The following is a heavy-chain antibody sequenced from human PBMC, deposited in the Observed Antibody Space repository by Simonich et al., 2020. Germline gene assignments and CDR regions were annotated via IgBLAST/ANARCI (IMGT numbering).Heavy chain of an antibody. V-gene: IGHV3-48*01. CDR3: ARDSSYYAFDI. CDR2: ISSSSSTI. D-gene: IGHD5-12*01. J-gene: IGHJ3*02. CDR1: GFTFSSYS. Sequence: EVQLVESGGGLVQPGGSLRLSCAASGFTFSSYSMNWVRQAPGKGLEWVSYISSSSSTIYYADSVKGRFTISRDNAKNSLYLQMNSLRAEDTAVYCCARDSSYYAFDIWGQGTMVTVSS.